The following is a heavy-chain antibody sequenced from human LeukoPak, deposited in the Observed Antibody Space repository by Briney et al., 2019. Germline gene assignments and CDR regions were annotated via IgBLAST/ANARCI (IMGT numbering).Heavy chain of an antibody. V-gene: IGHV3-21*01. CDR1: GFTFSSYS. Sequence: GGSLRLSCAASGFTFSSYSMNWVRQAPGKGLEWVSSISSSSSYIYYADSVKGRFTISRDNAKNSLYLQMNSLRAEDTAVYYCARDQGAFDDGDNGVGYWGQGTLVTVSS. CDR3: ARDQGAFDDGDNGVGY. D-gene: IGHD4-17*01. J-gene: IGHJ4*02. CDR2: ISSSSSYI.